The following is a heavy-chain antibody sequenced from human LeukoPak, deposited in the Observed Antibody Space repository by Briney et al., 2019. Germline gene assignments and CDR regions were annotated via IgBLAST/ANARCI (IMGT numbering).Heavy chain of an antibody. CDR3: ARVDSGSYLGYFDY. CDR2: ISAYNGNT. J-gene: IGHJ4*02. V-gene: IGHV1-18*01. Sequence: GASVKVSCKASGYTFTSYGISWVRQAPGQGLEWMGWISAYNGNTNYAQKLQGRVTMTTDTSTSTACMELRSLRTDDTAVYYCARVDSGSYLGYFDYWGQGTLVTVSS. D-gene: IGHD1-26*01. CDR1: GYTFTSYG.